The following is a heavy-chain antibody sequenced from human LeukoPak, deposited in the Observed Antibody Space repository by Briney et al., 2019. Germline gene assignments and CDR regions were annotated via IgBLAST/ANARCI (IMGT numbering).Heavy chain of an antibody. D-gene: IGHD5-18*01. CDR1: GFSYSSYA. J-gene: IGHJ4*02. Sequence: GGSLRLSCVVSGFSYSSYAMSWVRQAPGKGLEGVSTISGSGDTYYVDSVKGRFTISRDNSKNTLYLQMNSLRAEDTAVYYCAKEGGYNYGYLDSWGQGTLVTVS. CDR3: AKEGGYNYGYLDS. V-gene: IGHV3-23*01. CDR2: ISGSGDT.